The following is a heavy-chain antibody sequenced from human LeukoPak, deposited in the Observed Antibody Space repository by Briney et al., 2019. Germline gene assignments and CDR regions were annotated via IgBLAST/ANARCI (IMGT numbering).Heavy chain of an antibody. D-gene: IGHD1-1*01. Sequence: GASVKVSFKASVGTFSNHAVSWVRHAPGQGLEWVGGIIPIFGTANYTQKFQGRVTITADESTSTDYMELSSLRSEDTAVYYCARAHRQLERLGRYYFDYWGQGTLVTVSS. V-gene: IGHV1-69*13. J-gene: IGHJ4*02. CDR2: IIPIFGTA. CDR1: VGTFSNHA. CDR3: ARAHRQLERLGRYYFDY.